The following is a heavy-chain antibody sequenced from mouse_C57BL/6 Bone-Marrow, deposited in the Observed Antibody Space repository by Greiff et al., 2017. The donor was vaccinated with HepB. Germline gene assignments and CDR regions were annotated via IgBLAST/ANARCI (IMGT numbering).Heavy chain of an antibody. CDR1: GYTFTSYW. CDR3: ARYRANAMDY. CDR2: IYPSDSET. Sequence: VQLQQPGAELVRPVSSVKLSCKASGYTFTSYWMDWVKQRPGQGLEWIGNIYPSDSETHYNQKFKDKATLTVDKSSSTAYMQLSSLTSEDSAVYYCARYRANAMDYWGQGTSVTVSS. V-gene: IGHV1-61*01. J-gene: IGHJ4*01.